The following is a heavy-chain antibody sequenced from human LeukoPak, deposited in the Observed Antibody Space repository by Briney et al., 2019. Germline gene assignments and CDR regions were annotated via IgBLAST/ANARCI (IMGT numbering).Heavy chain of an antibody. Sequence: ASVTVSYKASGYTFTNYAMHWVRQAPGQRLEWMGWIHAGNGDTRYSQKLQGRVTFTRDTSASTAYMELSSLISEDTAVYYCARYYGSGGLDHWGQGTLVTVSS. V-gene: IGHV1-3*01. CDR3: ARYYGSGGLDH. J-gene: IGHJ4*02. D-gene: IGHD3-10*01. CDR2: IHAGNGDT. CDR1: GYTFTNYA.